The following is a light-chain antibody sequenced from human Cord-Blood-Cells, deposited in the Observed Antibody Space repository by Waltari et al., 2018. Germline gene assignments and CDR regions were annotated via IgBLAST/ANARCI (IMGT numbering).Light chain of an antibody. Sequence: DIVMTQSQDSLAVSLGERATINCKSSQSVLYSSNHKNYLAWYQQKPGQPPKLLIYWASTRESGVPDRFSGSGSGTDFTLTISSLQAEDVAVYYCQQYYSTLTFGGGTKVEIK. CDR3: QQYYSTLT. V-gene: IGKV4-1*01. J-gene: IGKJ4*01. CDR1: QSVLYSSNHKNY. CDR2: WAS.